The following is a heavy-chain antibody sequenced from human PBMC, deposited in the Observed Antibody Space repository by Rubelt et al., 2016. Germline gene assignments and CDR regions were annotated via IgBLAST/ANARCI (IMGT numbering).Heavy chain of an antibody. V-gene: IGHV3-13*01. CDR3: ARDGPEQWLVPEFDY. Sequence: VQLVESGGGLVQPGGSLRLSCAASGFTFSSYDMHWVRQATGKGLEWVSAIGTAGDTYYPGSVKGRFTISRENAKNSLYLQMNSLRAEDTAVYYCARDGPEQWLVPEFDYWGQGTLVTVSS. CDR2: IGTAGDT. J-gene: IGHJ4*02. CDR1: GFTFSSYD. D-gene: IGHD6-19*01.